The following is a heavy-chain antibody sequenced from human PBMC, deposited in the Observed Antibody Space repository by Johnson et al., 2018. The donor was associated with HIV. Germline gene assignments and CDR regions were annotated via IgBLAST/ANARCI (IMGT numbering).Heavy chain of an antibody. D-gene: IGHD5-18*01. Sequence: VQLVESGGGRAKPGGSLRLSCAVSGFSFTNAWMSWVRQAPGKGLEWVSAISGSGGSTYYADSVKGRFTISRDNSKNTLYLQMNSLRAEETAVYYCASTKGIQLWLDAFDIWGQGTMVTVSS. CDR2: ISGSGGST. CDR3: ASTKGIQLWLDAFDI. CDR1: GFSFTNAW. J-gene: IGHJ3*02. V-gene: IGHV3-23*04.